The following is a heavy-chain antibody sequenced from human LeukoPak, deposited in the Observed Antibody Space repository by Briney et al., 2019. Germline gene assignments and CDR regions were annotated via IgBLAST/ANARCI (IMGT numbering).Heavy chain of an antibody. J-gene: IGHJ4*02. Sequence: AGGSLRLSCEASGFTFSSYWMSWVRQAPGKGLEWVANINLDGSEQYYVDSVKGRFTISRDNAKNSLYLQMNSLRAEDTAVYFCARDEYYSKYDYWGQGTLVTVSS. CDR2: INLDGSEQ. D-gene: IGHD3-10*01. CDR3: ARDEYYSKYDY. CDR1: GFTFSSYW. V-gene: IGHV3-7*01.